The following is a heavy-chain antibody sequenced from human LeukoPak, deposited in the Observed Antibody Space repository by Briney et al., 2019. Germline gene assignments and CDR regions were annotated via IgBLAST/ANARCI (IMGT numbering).Heavy chain of an antibody. CDR1: GFSLSTSGVG. Sequence: SGPTLVNPTQTLTLTCTFSGFSLSTSGVGVGWIRQPPGKALEWLALIYWDDDKRYSPSLMSRVTITKDTSKNQVVLTMTNLDPVDTATYYCAHTRWLSGPLPFDQWGQGNLVTVSS. J-gene: IGHJ4*02. CDR2: IYWDDDK. D-gene: IGHD6-19*01. V-gene: IGHV2-5*02. CDR3: AHTRWLSGPLPFDQ.